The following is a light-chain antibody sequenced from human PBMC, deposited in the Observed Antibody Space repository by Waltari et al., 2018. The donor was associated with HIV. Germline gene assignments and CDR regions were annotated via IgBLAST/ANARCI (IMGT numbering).Light chain of an antibody. CDR1: QSVSIY. J-gene: IGKJ2*01. V-gene: IGKV3-11*01. Sequence: EIALTQSPATLSLSPGERATLSCRASQSVSIYLAWYQQKPGQPPRLLIYDASNRATAIPARFSGSGSGTDFTLTISSLEPEDFAVYYCQQRSRWPPAYTFGQGTKLEIK. CDR2: DAS. CDR3: QQRSRWPPAYT.